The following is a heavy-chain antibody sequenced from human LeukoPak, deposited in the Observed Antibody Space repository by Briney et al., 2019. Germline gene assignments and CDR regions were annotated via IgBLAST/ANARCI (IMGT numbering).Heavy chain of an antibody. V-gene: IGHV4-34*01. CDR1: GGSFSGYY. CDR3: ARGPSGYHNT. Sequence: SETLSLTCAVYGGSFSGYYWSWIRQPPGKGLEWIGEINHSGSTNYNPSLKSRVTISVDTSKNQFSLKLSSVTAAHTAVYYCARGPSGYHNTGGQGTLVTVSS. D-gene: IGHD5-12*01. CDR2: INHSGST. J-gene: IGHJ4*02.